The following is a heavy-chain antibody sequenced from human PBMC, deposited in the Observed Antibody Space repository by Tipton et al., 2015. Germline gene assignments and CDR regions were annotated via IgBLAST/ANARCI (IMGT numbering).Heavy chain of an antibody. D-gene: IGHD3-3*01. CDR2: MSYSGST. Sequence: TLSLTCTVSGGSISNYYWSWIRQPPGKGLEWIGHMSYSGSTNYNPSLKSRVTISIDTSKNQFSLKLTSVTAADTAVYYCARNLEWQAAKFDPWGQGTLVTVSS. CDR3: ARNLEWQAAKFDP. CDR1: GGSISNYY. J-gene: IGHJ5*02. V-gene: IGHV4-59*01.